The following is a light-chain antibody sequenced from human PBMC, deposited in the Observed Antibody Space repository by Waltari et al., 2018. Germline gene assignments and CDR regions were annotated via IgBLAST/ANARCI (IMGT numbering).Light chain of an antibody. CDR1: QSIVSSSNDKNS. CDR3: QQYYRSRT. V-gene: IGKV4-1*01. Sequence: IVMTQSPDSLAVSLGERATINCKSSQSIVSSSNDKNSLAWYPQKPGQPPKLLIDWAATRESGFPDRFRGSGSGTDFTLTISSLQAEDVAVYYCQQYYRSRTFGQGTKVEIK. CDR2: WAA. J-gene: IGKJ1*01.